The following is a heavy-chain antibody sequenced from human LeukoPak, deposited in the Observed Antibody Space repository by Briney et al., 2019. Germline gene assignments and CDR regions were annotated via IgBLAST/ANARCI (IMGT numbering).Heavy chain of an antibody. CDR3: TSHSGNYSYYYYYYYMDV. J-gene: IGHJ6*03. CDR2: IRSKAYGGTT. CDR1: GFTFSSYS. D-gene: IGHD1-26*01. Sequence: GGSLRLSCAASGFTFSSYSMNWVRQAPGKGLEWVGFIRSKAYGGTTEYAASAKGRFTISRDDSKSIAYLQMNSLKTEDTAVYYCTSHSGNYSYYYYYYYMDVWGKGTTVTVSS. V-gene: IGHV3-49*04.